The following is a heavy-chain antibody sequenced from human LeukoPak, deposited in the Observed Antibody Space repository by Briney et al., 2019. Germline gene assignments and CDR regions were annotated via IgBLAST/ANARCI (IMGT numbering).Heavy chain of an antibody. CDR3: NRWHISGVSYSNV. J-gene: IGHJ4*02. Sequence: GGSLRLFCTASGFTFGEYSMSWVRQAPGKGLEWVGFIKKQDGTTEYAASVRGRFTISRDESNRIVYLQMNSLKTEDTAVYHCNRWHISGVSYSNVWGQGTLVTVSS. V-gene: IGHV3-49*04. CDR2: IKKQDGTT. CDR1: GFTFGEYS. D-gene: IGHD2-15*01.